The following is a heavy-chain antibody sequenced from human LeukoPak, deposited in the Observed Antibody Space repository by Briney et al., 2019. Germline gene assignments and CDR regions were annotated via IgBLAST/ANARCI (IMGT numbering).Heavy chain of an antibody. V-gene: IGHV4-59*01. CDR2: IYYSGRT. Sequence: SETLSLTCTVSGGSLSSYYWSWIRQPPGKGLEWIGYIYYSGRTNYNPSLKSRVTISVDTSKNQFSLKLSSVTAADTAVYYCARETSQKGAHYMDVWGKGTTVTISS. D-gene: IGHD3-16*01. CDR1: GGSLSSYY. CDR3: ARETSQKGAHYMDV. J-gene: IGHJ6*03.